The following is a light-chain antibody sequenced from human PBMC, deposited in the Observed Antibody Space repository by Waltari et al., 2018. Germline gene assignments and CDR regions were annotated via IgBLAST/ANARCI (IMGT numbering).Light chain of an antibody. CDR3: ISCTSSVTYV. CDR1: SSDIGAYKY. CDR2: EVS. J-gene: IGLJ1*01. V-gene: IGLV2-14*01. Sequence: QSALTQPASVSGSPGQSITIPCTGTSSDIGAYKYVSWYQQHTGKAPKLIIYEVSNRRSAVSKRFSGSTSGNTAVLSISGLQAEDEADYYCISCTSSVTYVFGTGTRVTVV.